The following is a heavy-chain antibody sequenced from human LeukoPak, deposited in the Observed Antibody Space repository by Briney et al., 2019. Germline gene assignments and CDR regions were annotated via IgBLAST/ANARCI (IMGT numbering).Heavy chain of an antibody. V-gene: IGHV4-39*07. CDR1: GGSISSSSYY. J-gene: IGHJ3*02. CDR2: IYYSGST. CDR3: ARVHITMVRGARGTFDI. D-gene: IGHD3-10*01. Sequence: SETLSLTCTVSGGSISSSSYYWGWIRQPPGKGLEWIGSIYYSGSTYYNPSLKSRVTISVDTSKNQFSLKLSSVTAADTAVYYCARVHITMVRGARGTFDIWGQGTMVTVSS.